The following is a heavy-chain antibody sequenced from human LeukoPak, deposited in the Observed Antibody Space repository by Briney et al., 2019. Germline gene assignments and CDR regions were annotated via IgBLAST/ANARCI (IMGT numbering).Heavy chain of an antibody. V-gene: IGHV4-39*01. J-gene: IGHJ6*02. CDR3: ARYCSSTSCPAYYYYGMDV. CDR2: IYYSGST. Sequence: SETLSLTCTVSGGSISSSSDYWGWIRQPPGRGLEGFGSIYYSGSTYYNPSPKSRVTISVDTSKNQFSLKLSSVTAADTAAYYCARYCSSTSCPAYYYYGMDVWGQGTTVTVSS. CDR1: GGSISSSSDY. D-gene: IGHD2-2*01.